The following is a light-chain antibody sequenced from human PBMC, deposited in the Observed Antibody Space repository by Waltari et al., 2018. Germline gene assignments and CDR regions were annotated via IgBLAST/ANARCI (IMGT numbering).Light chain of an antibody. V-gene: IGKV1-39*01. CDR3: QQSYSTLFT. Sequence: DIQMTQSPSSLSASVGDRVTITCRASQSINSYLNWYQQKPGKAPKLLIYAASSLQSGGPSRFSGSGSGTDFTLTISSLQPEDFATYYCQQSYSTLFTFGPGTKVDIK. J-gene: IGKJ3*01. CDR2: AAS. CDR1: QSINSY.